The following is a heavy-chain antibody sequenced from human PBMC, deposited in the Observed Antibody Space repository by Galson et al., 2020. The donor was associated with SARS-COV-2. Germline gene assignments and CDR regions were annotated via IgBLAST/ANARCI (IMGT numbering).Heavy chain of an antibody. CDR2: IIPVLDTV. D-gene: IGHD1-1*01. Sequence: SVKVSCKASGVTFSTYAVTWLRQAPGQGPEWMGRIIPVLDTVKYSEKFQGRVTLTADRSRGTAYMDLRSLTSDDTAIYYCARGQSERLIDALEVWGQGTLLTVSS. J-gene: IGHJ3*01. CDR3: ARGQSERLIDALEV. CDR1: GVTFSTYA. V-gene: IGHV1-69*04.